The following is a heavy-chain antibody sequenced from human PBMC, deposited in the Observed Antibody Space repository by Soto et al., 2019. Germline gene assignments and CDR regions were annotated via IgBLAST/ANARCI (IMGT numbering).Heavy chain of an antibody. J-gene: IGHJ6*02. CDR3: SRHYCDFYYTSTHGMDV. Sequence: SARVSCKASGGTFSSYAISWVRQAPGQGLEWMGGIIPIFGTANYTQKFQGRFTITADESTSTAYMELSSPRSEDTAVYYWSRHYCDFYYTSTHGMDVLSQGTAVPVS. V-gene: IGHV1-69*13. D-gene: IGHD3-3*01. CDR1: GGTFSSYA. CDR2: IIPIFGTA.